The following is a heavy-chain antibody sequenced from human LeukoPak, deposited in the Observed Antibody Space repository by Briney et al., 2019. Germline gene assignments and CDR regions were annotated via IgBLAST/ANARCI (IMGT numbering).Heavy chain of an antibody. CDR1: GGSFSGYY. V-gene: IGHV3-53*01. CDR3: TRDEPGSSWFN. Sequence: PSETLSLTCAVYGGSFSGYYWSWIRQAPGKGLELVSAIVGSSTHHADSVKGRFTISRDDFKNTLNLQMNSLRAEDSAIYYCTRDEPGSSWFNWGQGTLVTVSS. J-gene: IGHJ4*02. D-gene: IGHD6-19*01. CDR2: IVGSST.